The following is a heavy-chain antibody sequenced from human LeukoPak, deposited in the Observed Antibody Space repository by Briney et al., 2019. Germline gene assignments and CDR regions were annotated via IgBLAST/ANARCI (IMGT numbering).Heavy chain of an antibody. V-gene: IGHV3-23*01. CDR3: ARASASGSYYLDY. CDR1: GFSFNSYD. J-gene: IGHJ4*02. D-gene: IGHD3-10*01. Sequence: GGSLRLSCAASGFSFNSYDMSWVRQAPGKGLEWVSVISGSGYTTYYADSVKGRFTISRDNSKNTLYLQMNSLRAEDTAVYYCARASASGSYYLDYWGQGTLVTVSS. CDR2: ISGSGYTT.